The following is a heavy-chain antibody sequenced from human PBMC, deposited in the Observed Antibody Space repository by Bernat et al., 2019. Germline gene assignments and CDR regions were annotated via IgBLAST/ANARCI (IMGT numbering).Heavy chain of an antibody. D-gene: IGHD4-23*01. CDR2: LWYDGNNK. V-gene: IGHV3-33*01. CDR3: ARGRWSRDSSQGGWFDP. CDR1: GFTFNNYG. J-gene: IGHJ5*02. Sequence: QVQLVESGGGGVQPGRSLRLSCAASGFTFNNYGMHWVRQAPGKGLEWVAVLWYDGNNKYYADSVKGRFTISRDNSKNTLYLQMNSLRAEDTAVYYCARGRWSRDSSQGGWFDPWGQGTLVTVSS.